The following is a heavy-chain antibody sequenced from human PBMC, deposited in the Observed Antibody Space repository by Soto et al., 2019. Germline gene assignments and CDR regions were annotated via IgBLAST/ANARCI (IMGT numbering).Heavy chain of an antibody. D-gene: IGHD6-13*01. CDR2: ISWDGGST. V-gene: IGHV3-43*01. CDR1: GFTFDDYT. Sequence: GGSLRLSCAASGFTFDDYTMHWVRQAPGKGLEWVSLISWDGGSTYYADSVKGRFTISRDNSKNSLYLQMNSLRTEDTALYYCAKDSSSWPKTYYYYGMDVWGQGTTVTVSS. CDR3: AKDSSSWPKTYYYYGMDV. J-gene: IGHJ6*02.